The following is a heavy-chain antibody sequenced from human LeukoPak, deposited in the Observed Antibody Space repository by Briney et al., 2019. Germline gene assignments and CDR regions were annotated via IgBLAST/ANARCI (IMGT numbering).Heavy chain of an antibody. CDR1: GGSFSGYY. Sequence: SETLSLTCAVYGGSFSGYYWSWIRQPPGKGLEWIGEINHSGSTNYNPSLKSRVTISVDTSKNQFPLKLSSVTAADTAVYYCAGGGWSSGYYRPIFDYWGQGTLVTVSS. V-gene: IGHV4-34*01. CDR3: AGGGWSSGYYRPIFDY. D-gene: IGHD3-22*01. J-gene: IGHJ4*02. CDR2: INHSGST.